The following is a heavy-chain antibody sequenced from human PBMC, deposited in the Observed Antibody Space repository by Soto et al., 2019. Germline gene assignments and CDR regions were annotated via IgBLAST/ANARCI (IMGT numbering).Heavy chain of an antibody. J-gene: IGHJ6*02. CDR3: TRDGDGRMTTNPYYYYGMDV. D-gene: IGHD2-21*02. V-gene: IGHV4-59*01. CDR2: VYYSGGA. Sequence: SETLSLTCTVSGGSISGYYWSWIRQPPGKGLEWIGNVYYSGGAKYNPSVKRRVSISVGTSKNQFSLNLSSVTAADTAVYYCTRDGDGRMTTNPYYYYGMDVWGPGITVTVSS. CDR1: GGSISGYY.